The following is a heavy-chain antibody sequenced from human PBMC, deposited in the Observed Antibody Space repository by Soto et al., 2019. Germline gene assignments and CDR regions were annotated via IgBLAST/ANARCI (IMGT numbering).Heavy chain of an antibody. J-gene: IGHJ3*02. CDR3: AKGVPSPTQHAFDI. Sequence: GGSLRLSCAASGFSFSSYYMHWVRQAPGKGLEWVAMISYDGSDKYFSDSVKGRLTISRDNSKNTVSLEMNSLRTKDTAAYYCAKGVPSPTQHAFDIWGQGTMVTVSS. CDR2: ISYDGSDK. V-gene: IGHV3-30*18. CDR1: GFSFSSYY.